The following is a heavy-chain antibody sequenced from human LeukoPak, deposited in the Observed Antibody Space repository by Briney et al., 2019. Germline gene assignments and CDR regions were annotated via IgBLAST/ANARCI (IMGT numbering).Heavy chain of an antibody. CDR1: GGSISSYY. CDR2: IYYSGST. V-gene: IGHV4-59*01. D-gene: IGHD5-12*01. CDR3: ARDSGYDLGDALDI. Sequence: TSETLSLTCTVSGGSISSYYWSWIRQPPGKGLGWIGYIYYSGSTNYNPSLKSRVTISVDTSKNQFSLKLSSVTAADTAVYYCARDSGYDLGDALDIWGQGTMVTVSS. J-gene: IGHJ3*02.